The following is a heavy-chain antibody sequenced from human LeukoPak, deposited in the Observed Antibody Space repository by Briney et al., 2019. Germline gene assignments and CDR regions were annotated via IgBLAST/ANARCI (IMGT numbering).Heavy chain of an antibody. CDR2: IDYSGNT. CDR3: ARLDWGDSSGWCFDY. V-gene: IGHV4-59*01. CDR1: GGSISSYS. J-gene: IGHJ4*02. Sequence: SETLSLTCTVSGGSISSYSWSWIRQPPGKGLEWIGYIDYSGNTYYNPSLKSRVTMSVDTSKNQFSLKLSSVTAADTAVFYCARLDWGDSSGWCFDYWGQGTLVTVSS. D-gene: IGHD6-19*01.